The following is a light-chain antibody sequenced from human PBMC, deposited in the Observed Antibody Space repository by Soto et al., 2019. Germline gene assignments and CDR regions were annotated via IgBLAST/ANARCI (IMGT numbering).Light chain of an antibody. Sequence: EIVLTQSPATLSLSPGERATLSCRASQSVSSYLAWYQQKPGQAPRLLIYDAFNRATGTPGRFSGSGSGTDFTLTISSLEAEDFAVYYCQQRSNWPPVWTFGQGTKVEVK. V-gene: IGKV3-11*01. CDR1: QSVSSY. CDR3: QQRSNWPPVWT. CDR2: DAF. J-gene: IGKJ1*01.